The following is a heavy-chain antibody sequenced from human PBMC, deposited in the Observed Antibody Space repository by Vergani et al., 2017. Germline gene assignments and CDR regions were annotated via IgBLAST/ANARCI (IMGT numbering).Heavy chain of an antibody. J-gene: IGHJ6*03. CDR1: GGTFSSYA. V-gene: IGHV1-69*01. CDR3: ASSCSSTSCYTRQVDYYMDV. Sequence: QVQLVQSGAEVKKPGSSVKVSCKASGGTFSSYAISWVRQAPGQGLEWMGGIIPIFGTANYAQKFQGRVPITADESTSTAYMELRSLRSEDTAVYYCASSCSSTSCYTRQVDYYMDVWGKGTTVTVSS. D-gene: IGHD2-2*02. CDR2: IIPIFGTA.